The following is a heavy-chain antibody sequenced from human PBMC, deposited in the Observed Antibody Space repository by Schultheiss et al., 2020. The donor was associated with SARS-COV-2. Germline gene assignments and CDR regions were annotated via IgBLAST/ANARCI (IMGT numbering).Heavy chain of an antibody. D-gene: IGHD5-12*01. CDR2: IRSKANSYAT. Sequence: GGSLRLSCAASGFTFSGSAMHWVRQASGKGLEWVGRIRSKANSYATAYAASVKGRFTISRDNSKNTLYLQMNSLRAEDTAVYYCARGSGYHSSTYYYGMDVWGQGTTVTVSS. J-gene: IGHJ6*02. CDR1: GFTFSGSA. CDR3: ARGSGYHSSTYYYGMDV. V-gene: IGHV3-73*01.